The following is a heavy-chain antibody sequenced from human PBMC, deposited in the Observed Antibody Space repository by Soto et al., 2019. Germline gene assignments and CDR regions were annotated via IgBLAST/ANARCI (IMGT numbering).Heavy chain of an antibody. CDR3: ARRGAGHTFDY. V-gene: IGHV4-39*01. Sequence: QLQLQESGPGLVKPSETLSLTCAVSGASISRTGFHWGWIRQPPGQGLEWIGSIYEGETTFYNSSLKSRVTISADTSKNRFSLQLISVPAADTAVYYCARRGAGHTFDYWGQGTLGTVSS. CDR2: IYEGETT. J-gene: IGHJ4*02. CDR1: GASISRTGFH.